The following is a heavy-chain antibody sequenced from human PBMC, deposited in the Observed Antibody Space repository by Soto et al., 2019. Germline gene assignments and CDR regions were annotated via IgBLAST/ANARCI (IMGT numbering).Heavy chain of an antibody. V-gene: IGHV1-3*01. CDR3: ARVSGWYFLDY. CDR2: INAGNGNT. Sequence: ASVKVSFKASGYTFTSYAMHWVRQAPGQRLEWMGWINAGNGNTKYSQKFQGRVTITRDTSASTVYMELSSLRSEDTAVYYCARVSGWYFLDYWGQGTLVTVSS. CDR1: GYTFTSYA. D-gene: IGHD6-19*01. J-gene: IGHJ4*02.